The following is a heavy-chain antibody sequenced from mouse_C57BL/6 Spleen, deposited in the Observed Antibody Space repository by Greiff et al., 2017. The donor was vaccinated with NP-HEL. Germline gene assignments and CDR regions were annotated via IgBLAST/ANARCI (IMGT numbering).Heavy chain of an antibody. CDR1: GYAFSSYW. Sequence: VQRVESGAELVKPGASVKISCKASGYAFSSYWMNWVKQRPGKGLEWIGQIYPGDGDTNYNGKFKGKATLTADKSSSTAYMQLSSLTSEDSAVYFCARSYGEETWFAYWGQGTLVTVSA. V-gene: IGHV1-80*01. D-gene: IGHD1-2*01. CDR3: ARSYGEETWFAY. CDR2: IYPGDGDT. J-gene: IGHJ3*01.